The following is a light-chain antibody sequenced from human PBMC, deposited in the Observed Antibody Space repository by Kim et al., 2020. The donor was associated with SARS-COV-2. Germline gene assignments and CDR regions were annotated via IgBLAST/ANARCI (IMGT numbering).Light chain of an antibody. J-gene: IGKJ1*01. V-gene: IGKV3-15*01. CDR2: GAS. Sequence: EIVMTQSPVTLSVSPGERATLSCRASQSVSSNLVWYQQKPGQAPRLLIYGASARATGIPARFSGSGSGTEFILTISSLQSEDFAVYYCQQYNNWPRTFGQGTKVDIK. CDR1: QSVSSN. CDR3: QQYNNWPRT.